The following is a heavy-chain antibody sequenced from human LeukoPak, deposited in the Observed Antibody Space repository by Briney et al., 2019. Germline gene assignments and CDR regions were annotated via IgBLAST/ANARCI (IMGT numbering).Heavy chain of an antibody. D-gene: IGHD6-13*01. Sequence: SVKVSCKASGGTFSSYAISWVRQAPGQGLEWMGGIIPIFGTANYAQKFQGRVTITTDESTSTAYMELSSLRSEDTAVYYCARDREAGGSWTFDYWGQGTLVTVSS. CDR2: IIPIFGTA. CDR3: ARDREAGGSWTFDY. CDR1: GGTFSSYA. J-gene: IGHJ4*02. V-gene: IGHV1-69*05.